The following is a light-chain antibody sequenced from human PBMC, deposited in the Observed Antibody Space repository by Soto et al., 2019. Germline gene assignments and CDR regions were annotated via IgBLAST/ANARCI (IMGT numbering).Light chain of an antibody. CDR2: KAS. Sequence: DIQMTQSPPTLPATVGDRVTITCRANQSISSKLAWYQQKPGKAPKVLINKASNLQSGVPSRFSGSGSGTEFTLTISSQQPDDFSTYYCQQYFSYSFTFGGGTKVEIK. V-gene: IGKV1-5*03. CDR3: QQYFSYSFT. J-gene: IGKJ4*01. CDR1: QSISSK.